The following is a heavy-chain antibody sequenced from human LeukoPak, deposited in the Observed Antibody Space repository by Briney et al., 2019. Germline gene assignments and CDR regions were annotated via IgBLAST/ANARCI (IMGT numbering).Heavy chain of an antibody. CDR3: AGGTYYYFDY. Sequence: SETLSLTCTVSGGSISSYYWSWIRQPPGKGLEWVGYVYYSGSAHYNPSLKSRVTISVDTSKNQFSLKLSSVTAADTAVYYCAGGTYYYFDYWGQGTLVTVSS. V-gene: IGHV4-59*01. J-gene: IGHJ4*02. CDR1: GGSISSYY. D-gene: IGHD1-26*01. CDR2: VYYSGSA.